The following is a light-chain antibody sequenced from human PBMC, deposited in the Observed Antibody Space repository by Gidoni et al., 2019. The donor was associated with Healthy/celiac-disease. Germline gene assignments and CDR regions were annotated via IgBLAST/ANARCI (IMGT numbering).Light chain of an antibody. V-gene: IGKV1-39*01. CDR1: QSISSY. CDR2: AAS. CDR3: QQSYSTPRT. Sequence: DIQITQSPSSLSASVGDRVTITCRASQSISSYLNWYQQKPGKAPKLLIYAASSLHSGVPSRFSGSGSGTDFTLTISSLQPEDFATYYCQQSYSTPRTFGQGTKVEIK. J-gene: IGKJ1*01.